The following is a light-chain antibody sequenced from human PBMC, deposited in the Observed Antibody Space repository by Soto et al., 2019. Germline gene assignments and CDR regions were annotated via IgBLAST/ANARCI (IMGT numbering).Light chain of an antibody. CDR3: RRFDNSPPYT. Sequence: EIVLTQSPGTLSLSPGERATLSGRASQIVRARYLAWYQQKPGQAPRLLIYATSSRATGIPDRFSGSGSGTEFTLSISRVEPEDFAVYYCRRFDNSPPYTFGQGTKLEIK. J-gene: IGKJ2*01. CDR1: QIVRARY. V-gene: IGKV3-20*01. CDR2: ATS.